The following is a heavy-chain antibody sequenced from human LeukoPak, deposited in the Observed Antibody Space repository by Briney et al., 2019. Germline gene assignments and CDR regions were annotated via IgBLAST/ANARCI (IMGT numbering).Heavy chain of an antibody. V-gene: IGHV3-30-3*01. CDR1: GFSFGDYA. CDR2: ISYDGSNK. D-gene: IGHD2-2*02. Sequence: GGSLRLSCTGSGFSFGDYAMHWVRQAPGKGLEWVAVISYDGSNKYYADSVKGRFTISRDNSKNTLYLQMNSLRAEDTAVYYCAREWYCSSTSCYMSDAFDIWGQGTMVTVSS. CDR3: AREWYCSSTSCYMSDAFDI. J-gene: IGHJ3*02.